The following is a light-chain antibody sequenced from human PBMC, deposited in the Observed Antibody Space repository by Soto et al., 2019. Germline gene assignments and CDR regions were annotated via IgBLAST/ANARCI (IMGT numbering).Light chain of an antibody. CDR1: QSVNSRF. CDR2: GAS. CDR3: QQYGSSPPMYT. J-gene: IGKJ2*01. V-gene: IGKV3-20*01. Sequence: EFVLTQSPATLSLSPGERATLSCRASQSVNSRFLAWYQQKPGQAPRLLIYGASSRATGIPDRFSGSGSGTDFTLTISRLEPEDFAVYHCQQYGSSPPMYTFGQGTNLEI.